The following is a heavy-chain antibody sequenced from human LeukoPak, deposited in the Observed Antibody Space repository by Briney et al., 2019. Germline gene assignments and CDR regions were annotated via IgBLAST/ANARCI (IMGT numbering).Heavy chain of an antibody. J-gene: IGHJ4*02. V-gene: IGHV1-2*02. D-gene: IGHD3-22*01. CDR1: GYTFTGYY. CDR3: ARDQAGDDSSRN. Sequence: ASVTVSCKASGYTFTGYYMHWVRQAPGQGLECMGWINPNSGGTNYAQKFQGRVTMTRDTSISTAYMELSRLRSDDTAVYYCARDQAGDDSSRNWGQGTLVTVSS. CDR2: INPNSGGT.